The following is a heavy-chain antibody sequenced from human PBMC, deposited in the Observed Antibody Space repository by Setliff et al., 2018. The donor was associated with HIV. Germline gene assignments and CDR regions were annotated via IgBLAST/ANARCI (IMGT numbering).Heavy chain of an antibody. CDR2: ISTYNGHT. V-gene: IGHV1-18*01. J-gene: IGHJ3*02. CDR1: GYTFTTYA. D-gene: IGHD3-22*01. CDR3: ARGDYYDSGSYSPGGDVFDI. Sequence: ASVKVSCKASGYTFTTYAINWVRQAPGQGLEGMGWISTYNGHTSYARKFQGRVTMTTDTSTNTAYMELRTLRSDDTAVYYCARGDYYDSGSYSPGGDVFDIWGQGTTVTVSS.